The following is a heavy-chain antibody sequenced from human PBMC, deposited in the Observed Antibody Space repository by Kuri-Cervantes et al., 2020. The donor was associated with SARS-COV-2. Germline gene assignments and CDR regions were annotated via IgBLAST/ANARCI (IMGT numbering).Heavy chain of an antibody. CDR3: ARDLWGSPGYMDV. V-gene: IGHV4-39*07. CDR1: GGSISSSSYY. D-gene: IGHD3-16*01. J-gene: IGHJ6*03. Sequence: GSLRLSCTVSGGSISSSSYYWGWICQPPGKGLEWIGSIYYSGSTYYNPSLKSRVTISVDTSKNQFSLKLSSVTAADTAVYYCARDLWGSPGYMDVWGKGTTVTVSS. CDR2: IYYSGST.